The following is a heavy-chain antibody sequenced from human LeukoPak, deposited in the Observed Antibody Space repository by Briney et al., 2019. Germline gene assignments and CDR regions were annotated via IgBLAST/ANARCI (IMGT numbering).Heavy chain of an antibody. CDR3: AKDSHIVVVVAATVDY. J-gene: IGHJ4*02. Sequence: GRSLRLSCAASGFTFSSYGMHWVRQAPGKGLEWVAVISYDGSNKYYADSVKGRFTISRDNSKNTLYLQMNSLRAEDTAVYYCAKDSHIVVVVAATVDYWGQGTLVTVS. V-gene: IGHV3-30*18. CDR2: ISYDGSNK. CDR1: GFTFSSYG. D-gene: IGHD2-15*01.